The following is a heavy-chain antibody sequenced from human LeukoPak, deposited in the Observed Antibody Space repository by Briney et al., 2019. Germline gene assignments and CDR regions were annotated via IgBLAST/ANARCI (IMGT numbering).Heavy chain of an antibody. J-gene: IGHJ3*02. D-gene: IGHD5-24*01. CDR2: ISAYNGNT. Sequence: ASVKVSCTASGYTFTSYGISWVRQAPGQGLEWMGWISAYNGNTNYAQKLQGRVTMTTDTSTSTAYMELRSLRSDDTAVYYCARWRGRDGPRGAFDIWGQGTMVTVCS. CDR1: GYTFTSYG. V-gene: IGHV1-18*01. CDR3: ARWRGRDGPRGAFDI.